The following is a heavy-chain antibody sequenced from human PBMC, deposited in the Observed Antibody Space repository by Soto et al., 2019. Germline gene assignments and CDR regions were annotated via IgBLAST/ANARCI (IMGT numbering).Heavy chain of an antibody. CDR1: GFTFSSYA. CDR2: ITSNGGNT. Sequence: LRLSCAASGFTFSSYAMHWVRQAPGKGLEYVSGITSNGGNTDYASSVKGRFTISRDNSKNTLYLQMGSLRAEDMAVYYCARRIPFGYGMDVWGQGTTVTVSS. J-gene: IGHJ6*02. CDR3: ARRIPFGYGMDV. D-gene: IGHD2-21*01. V-gene: IGHV3-64*01.